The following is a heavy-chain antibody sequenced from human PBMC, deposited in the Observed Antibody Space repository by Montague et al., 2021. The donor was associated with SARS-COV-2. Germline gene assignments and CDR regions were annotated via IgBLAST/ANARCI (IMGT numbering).Heavy chain of an antibody. CDR2: LCHSGGD. J-gene: IGHJ4*02. CDR1: GYSISSGYC. D-gene: IGHD1-1*01. CDR3: ARDVNVRTQPVDYFDY. V-gene: IGHV4-38-2*02. Sequence: SETLSLTCSVSGYSISSGYCWGWIRRHPGKGLEWIGSLCHSGGDFYDQSFQSRVTISVDMSKNLFSLQLNSVTAADTAMYFCARDVNVRTQPVDYFDYWGQGTLVTVSS.